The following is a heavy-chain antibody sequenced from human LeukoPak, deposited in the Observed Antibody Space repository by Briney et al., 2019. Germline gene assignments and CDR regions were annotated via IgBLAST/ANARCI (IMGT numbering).Heavy chain of an antibody. Sequence: GASVTVSCKASGYTFTGYYMHWVRQAPGQGLEWMGWINPNSVGTNYAQKFQGRVTMTRDTSISTAYMELSRLRSDDTAVYYCARWAGYYGSGDTYYYGMDVWGQGTTVTVSS. V-gene: IGHV1-2*02. J-gene: IGHJ6*02. D-gene: IGHD3-10*01. CDR1: GYTFTGYY. CDR3: ARWAGYYGSGDTYYYGMDV. CDR2: INPNSVGT.